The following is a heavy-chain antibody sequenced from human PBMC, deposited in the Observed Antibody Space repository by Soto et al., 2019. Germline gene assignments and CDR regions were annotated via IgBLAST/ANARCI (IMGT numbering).Heavy chain of an antibody. CDR2: INHSGST. CDR3: ARVSGIYYYGMDV. CDR1: GGSFSGYY. D-gene: IGHD3-10*01. Sequence: AETLSLTWAVFGGSFSGYYWSWIRRPPGKGLEWIGEINHSGSTNYNPSLKSRVTISVDTSKNQFSLKLSSVTAADTAVYYCARVSGIYYYGMDVWGQGTTVTVSS. V-gene: IGHV4-34*01. J-gene: IGHJ6*02.